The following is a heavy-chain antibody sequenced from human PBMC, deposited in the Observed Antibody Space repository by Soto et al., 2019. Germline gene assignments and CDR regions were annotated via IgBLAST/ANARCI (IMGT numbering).Heavy chain of an antibody. CDR3: ARDPDYGDYWGYFFDS. J-gene: IGHJ4*02. CDR1: GYTFAAYY. Sequence: QVQLVQSGAEVKKPGASVKVSCKTSGYTFAAYYIHWIRQAPGQGLEWMGWINPTSGGTVYAQNLQDRLTMTRDTSISTAYMELRRLNSDDTAVYDCARDPDYGDYWGYFFDSWGQGTPVTVSS. V-gene: IGHV1-2*02. D-gene: IGHD4-17*01. CDR2: INPTSGGT.